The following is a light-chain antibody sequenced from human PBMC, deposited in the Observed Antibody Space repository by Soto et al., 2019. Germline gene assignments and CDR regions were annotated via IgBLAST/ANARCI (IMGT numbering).Light chain of an antibody. V-gene: IGLV1-40*01. CDR3: QSYDSSLTGSI. Sequence: QSVLTQPPSASGTPGQRVTISCSGSNSNIGSNTVNWYQHVPGKAPKLVLYGNTIRPSGVPDRFSGSKSGSSASLAITGLQAEDEADYYCQSYDSSLTGSIFGTGTKVNVL. CDR1: NSNIGSNT. J-gene: IGLJ1*01. CDR2: GNT.